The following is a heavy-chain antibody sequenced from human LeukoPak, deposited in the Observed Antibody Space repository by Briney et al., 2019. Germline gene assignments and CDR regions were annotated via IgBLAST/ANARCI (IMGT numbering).Heavy chain of an antibody. Sequence: SETLSLTCTVSGGSISSYYWSWIRQPPGKGLEWIGYIYYSGSTNYNPSLKSRVTISVDTSSNQFSLKLSSVTAADTAVYYCARGSMVRGGDFDYWGQGTLVTVSS. CDR2: IYYSGST. CDR3: ARGSMVRGGDFDY. V-gene: IGHV4-59*01. CDR1: GGSISSYY. J-gene: IGHJ4*02. D-gene: IGHD3-10*01.